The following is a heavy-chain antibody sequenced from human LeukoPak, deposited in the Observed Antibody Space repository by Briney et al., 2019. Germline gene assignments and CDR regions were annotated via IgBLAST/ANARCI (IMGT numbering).Heavy chain of an antibody. CDR1: RITFNSYS. CDR3: ARDRVGDYYGSGSPNWFDP. CDR2: ISSSSNTI. J-gene: IGHJ5*02. V-gene: IGHV3-48*01. D-gene: IGHD3-10*01. Sequence: GGSLRLSCAASRITFNSYSMNWVRQAPGKGLEWVSYISSSSNTIYYADSVKGRFTISRDSAKNSLYLQMNSLRAEDTAVYYCARDRVGDYYGSGSPNWFDPWGQGTLVTVSS.